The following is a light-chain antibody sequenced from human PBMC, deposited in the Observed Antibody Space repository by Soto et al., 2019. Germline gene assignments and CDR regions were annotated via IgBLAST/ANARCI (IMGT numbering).Light chain of an antibody. CDR1: QAISGW. Sequence: DIQMTQSPSSVSASVGDRVTITCRASQAISGWLAWFQQKPGKAPNLLIYAASILQSGVPSRFSGSGSGTDFTLTITCLQPEDFATYYCQQANSFAWTFGQGTKVEIK. J-gene: IGKJ1*01. CDR3: QQANSFAWT. V-gene: IGKV1D-12*01. CDR2: AAS.